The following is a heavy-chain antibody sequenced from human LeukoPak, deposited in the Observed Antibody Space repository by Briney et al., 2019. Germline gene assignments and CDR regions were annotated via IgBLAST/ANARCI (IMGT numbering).Heavy chain of an antibody. Sequence: SETLSLTCAVPGVSFDDYYWAWVRQTPGKGLEWIGEINHSGYTNDNPSLKSRVTLSIDTSRKQFSLNMRSVTVADAGIYFCTRMTTGHNYWGQGARVTVSS. CDR1: GVSFDDYY. D-gene: IGHD4-17*01. CDR2: INHSGYT. CDR3: TRMTTGHNY. J-gene: IGHJ4*02. V-gene: IGHV4-34*01.